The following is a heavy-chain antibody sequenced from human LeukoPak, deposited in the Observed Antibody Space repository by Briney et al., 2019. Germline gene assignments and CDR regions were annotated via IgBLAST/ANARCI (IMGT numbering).Heavy chain of an antibody. CDR1: GFTFSSYG. CDR2: IRYDGSNK. J-gene: IGHJ3*02. CDR3: AMLPDIVVVPAATNDAFDI. D-gene: IGHD2-2*01. Sequence: GGSLRLSSAASGFTFSSYGMHWVRQAPGKGLEWVAFIRYDGSNKYYADSVKGRFTISRDNSKNTLYLQMNSLRADDTAVYYCAMLPDIVVVPAATNDAFDIWGQGTMVTVSS. V-gene: IGHV3-30*02.